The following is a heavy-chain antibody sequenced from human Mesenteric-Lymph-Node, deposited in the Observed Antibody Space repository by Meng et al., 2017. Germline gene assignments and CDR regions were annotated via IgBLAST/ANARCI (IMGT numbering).Heavy chain of an antibody. Sequence: SETLSLTCAVYGGSFSGYYWSWIRQPPGKGLEWIGEINHSGSTNYNPSLKSRVTISVDTSKNQFSLKLSSVTAADTAVYYCARVRGSYSEDYWGQGTLVTVSS. D-gene: IGHD1-26*01. J-gene: IGHJ4*02. V-gene: IGHV4-34*01. CDR3: ARVRGSYSEDY. CDR2: INHSGST. CDR1: GGSFSGYY.